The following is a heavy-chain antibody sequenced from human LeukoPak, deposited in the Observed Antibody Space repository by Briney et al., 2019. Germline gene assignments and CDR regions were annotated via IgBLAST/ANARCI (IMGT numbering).Heavy chain of an antibody. J-gene: IGHJ4*02. CDR3: ARDGEDIVVVPAATSRFDY. V-gene: IGHV3-30*04. D-gene: IGHD2-2*01. Sequence: GGSLRLSCAASGFTFSSYAMHWVRQAPGKGLEWVAVISYDGSNKYYADSVKGRFTISRDNSKNTLYLQMNSLRAEGTAVYYCARDGEDIVVVPAATSRFDYWGQGTLVTVSS. CDR2: ISYDGSNK. CDR1: GFTFSSYA.